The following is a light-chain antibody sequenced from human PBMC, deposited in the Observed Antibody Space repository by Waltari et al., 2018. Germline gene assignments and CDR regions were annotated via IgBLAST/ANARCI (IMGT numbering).Light chain of an antibody. CDR1: QSVGRS. CDR3: QHYVRLPET. Sequence: ELVLTQSPGTLSLSPGARATLSCRASQSVGRSLAWYQQKPCQAPRLLIYGASNRAPGIPDRFSGSGSRTDFSLTISRLEPEDFGLYSCQHYVRLPETFGQGTKVEIK. J-gene: IGKJ1*01. CDR2: GAS. V-gene: IGKV3-20*01.